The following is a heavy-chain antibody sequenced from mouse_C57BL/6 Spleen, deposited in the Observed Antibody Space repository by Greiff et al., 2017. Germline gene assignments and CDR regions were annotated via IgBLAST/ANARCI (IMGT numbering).Heavy chain of an antibody. D-gene: IGHD2-13*01. Sequence: EVQLQESGPDLVKPAASVNISCKASGYSFTAYNMNWVKQSNGKRLEWIGVINPNYGTTSYNQKFQSKATLTVDQSSSTAYMQLNCLTSEDSAVDYCARGEVSYFDYWGQGTTLTVSS. CDR2: INPNYGTT. V-gene: IGHV1-39*01. J-gene: IGHJ2*01. CDR1: GYSFTAYN. CDR3: ARGEVSYFDY.